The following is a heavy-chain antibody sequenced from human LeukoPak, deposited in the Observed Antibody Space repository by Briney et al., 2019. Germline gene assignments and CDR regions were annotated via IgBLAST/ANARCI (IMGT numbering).Heavy chain of an antibody. V-gene: IGHV3-11*01. CDR1: GFTFSDYY. J-gene: IGHJ5*02. CDR2: ISSSGSTI. Sequence: GGSLRLSCAASGFTFSDYYMGWIRQAPGKGREWVSYISSSGSTIYYADSVKGRFTISRDNAKNSLYLQMNSLRAEDTAVYYCARGCSGGSCYTPLWFDPWGQGTLVTVSS. CDR3: ARGCSGGSCYTPLWFDP. D-gene: IGHD2-15*01.